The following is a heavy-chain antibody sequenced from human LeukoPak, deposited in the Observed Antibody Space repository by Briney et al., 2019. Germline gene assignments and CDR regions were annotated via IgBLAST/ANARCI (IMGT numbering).Heavy chain of an antibody. CDR1: GGTFSSYA. D-gene: IGHD3-9*01. CDR2: IIPIFGTA. Sequence: SVKVSCKASGGTFSSYAISWVRQAPGQGLEWMGGIIPIFGTANYAQKFQGRVTITADKSTSTAYMELSSLRFEDTAVYYCARDSIGGYDILTGYVPAPNWFDPWGQGTLVTVSS. V-gene: IGHV1-69*06. J-gene: IGHJ5*02. CDR3: ARDSIGGYDILTGYVPAPNWFDP.